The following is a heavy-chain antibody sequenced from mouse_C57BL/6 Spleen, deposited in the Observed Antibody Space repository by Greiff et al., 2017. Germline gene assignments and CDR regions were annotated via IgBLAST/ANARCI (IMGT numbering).Heavy chain of an antibody. D-gene: IGHD1-3*01. CDR1: GYAFSSYW. V-gene: IGHV1-80*01. Sequence: QVQLQQSGAELVKPGASVKISCKASGYAFSSYWMNWVKQRPGKGLEWIGQIYPGAGDTNYNGKFKGKATLTADTSSSTAYMQLSSLTSEDAAVYFCARYPRLKGNYARDYWGQGTSVTVSS. J-gene: IGHJ4*01. CDR2: IYPGAGDT. CDR3: ARYPRLKGNYARDY.